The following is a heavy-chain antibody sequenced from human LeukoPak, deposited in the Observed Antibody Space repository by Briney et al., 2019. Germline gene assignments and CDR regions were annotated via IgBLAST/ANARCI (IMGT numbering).Heavy chain of an antibody. CDR2: INHSGST. J-gene: IGHJ4*02. CDR3: ARGTRSTVNCSSTSCYRGVPKYYFDY. CDR1: GGSFSGYY. D-gene: IGHD2-2*01. V-gene: IGHV4-34*01. Sequence: SETLSLTCAVYGGSFSGYYWSWIRQPPGKGPEWIGEINHSGSTNYNPSLKSRVTISVDTSKNQFSLKLSSVTAADTAVYYCARGTRSTVNCSSTSCYRGVPKYYFDYWGQGTLVTVSS.